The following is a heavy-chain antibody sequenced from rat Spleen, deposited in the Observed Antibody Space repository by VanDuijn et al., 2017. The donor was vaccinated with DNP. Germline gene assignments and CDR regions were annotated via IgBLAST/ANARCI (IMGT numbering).Heavy chain of an antibody. D-gene: IGHD1-12*02. J-gene: IGHJ2*01. CDR3: ANYNYYDGTY. CDR1: GFTFNNYW. Sequence: EVQLVETGGGLVQPGRSLKLSCVASGFTFNNYWMYWIRQAPGKGLDWVASINTDGGNTYYPDSVKGRFTISRDNAENTVYLQMNSLRSEDTATYYCANYNYYDGTYWGQGVMVTVSS. CDR2: INTDGGNT. V-gene: IGHV5-58*01.